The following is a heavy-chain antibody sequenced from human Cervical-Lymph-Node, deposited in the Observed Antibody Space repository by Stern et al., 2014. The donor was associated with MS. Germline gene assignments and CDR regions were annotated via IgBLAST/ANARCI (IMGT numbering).Heavy chain of an antibody. CDR3: AHGQFTYYYGSGSYPSFGY. V-gene: IGHV2-5*02. D-gene: IGHD3-10*01. CDR1: GFSLSTSGVG. Sequence: QVTLRECGPTLVKPTQTLTLTCTFSGFSLSTSGVGVGWIRQPPGKALEWLALIYWDDDKRYSPSLKSRLTITKDTSKNQVVLTMTNMDPVDTATYYCAHGQFTYYYGSGSYPSFGYWGQGTLVTVSS. J-gene: IGHJ4*02. CDR2: IYWDDDK.